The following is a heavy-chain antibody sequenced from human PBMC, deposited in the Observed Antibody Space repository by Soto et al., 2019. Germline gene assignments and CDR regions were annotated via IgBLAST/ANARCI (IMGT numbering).Heavy chain of an antibody. V-gene: IGHV3-72*01. CDR1: GFTFSDHY. CDR3: ASTWAYYYYGMDV. J-gene: IGHJ6*02. Sequence: GGSLRLSCAASGFTFSDHYMDWVRQAPGKGLEWVGRTRNKANSYTTEYAASVKGRFTISRDDSKNSLYLQMNSLKTEDTAVYYCASTWAYYYYGMDVWGQGTTVTVSS. CDR2: TRNKANSYTT. D-gene: IGHD1-26*01.